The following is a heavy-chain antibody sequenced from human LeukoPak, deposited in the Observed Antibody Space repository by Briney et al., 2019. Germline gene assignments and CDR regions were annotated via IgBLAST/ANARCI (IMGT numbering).Heavy chain of an antibody. V-gene: IGHV4-34*01. J-gene: IGHJ4*02. CDR2: INHSGST. CDR1: GGSFSGYY. D-gene: IGHD3-10*01. Sequence: SETLSLTCAVYGGSFSGYYWSWIRQPPGKGLEWIGEINHSGSTNYNPSLKSRVTISVDTSKNQFSLKLSSVTAADTAVYYCARGRMVRGVIHFDYWGQGTLVTVPS. CDR3: ARGRMVRGVIHFDY.